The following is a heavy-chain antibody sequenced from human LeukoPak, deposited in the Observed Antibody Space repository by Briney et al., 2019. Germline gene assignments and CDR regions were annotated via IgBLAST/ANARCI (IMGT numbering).Heavy chain of an antibody. V-gene: IGHV4-59*02. J-gene: IGHJ6*02. CDR2: IYYSGSA. D-gene: IGHD4-11*01. CDR3: ARDGSNWSNDYYHGVDV. Sequence: SETLSLTCTVSGDSATTYYWSWIRQPPGKGLEWLGYIYYSGSATYNPSLKSRVTISVDTSKNQFSLKLSSVTAADTAVYYCARDGSNWSNDYYHGVDVWGQGATVTVSS. CDR1: GDSATTYY.